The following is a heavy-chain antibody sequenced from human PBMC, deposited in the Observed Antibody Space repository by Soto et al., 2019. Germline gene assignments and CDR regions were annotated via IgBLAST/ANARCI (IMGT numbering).Heavy chain of an antibody. CDR3: ASHYYGSGSPCDY. Sequence: HVQLVQSGAEVKKPGSSVKVSCKASGGTFSSYTISWVRQAPGQGLEWMGRIIPILGIANYAQKFQSRVTITADKSTSTAYMELSSLRSEDTAVYYCASHYYGSGSPCDYWGQGTLVTVSS. CDR1: GGTFSSYT. D-gene: IGHD3-10*01. CDR2: IIPILGIA. V-gene: IGHV1-69*02. J-gene: IGHJ4*02.